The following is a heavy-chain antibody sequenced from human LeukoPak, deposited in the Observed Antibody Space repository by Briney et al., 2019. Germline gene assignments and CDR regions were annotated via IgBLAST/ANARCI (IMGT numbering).Heavy chain of an antibody. J-gene: IGHJ4*02. D-gene: IGHD7-27*01. Sequence: GGSLRLSCTASGFTFSSYTMTWVRQAPGKGLKWVSTITTGDGNTYYADSVKGRFTVSRDDSKNTLYLQMNSLRAEDAAVYYCAKDGGLWVSAHWGDSWGRGTLVTVSS. CDR2: ITTGDGNT. V-gene: IGHV3-23*01. CDR1: GFTFSSYT. CDR3: AKDGGLWVSAHWGDS.